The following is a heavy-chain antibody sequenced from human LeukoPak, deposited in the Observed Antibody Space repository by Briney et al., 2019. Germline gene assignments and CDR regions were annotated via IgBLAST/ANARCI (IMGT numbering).Heavy chain of an antibody. Sequence: SETLSLTCTVSGGSISSGSYYWSWIRQPAGKGLEWIGRIYTSGSTNYNPSLKSRVTISVDTSKNQFSLKLSSVTAADTAVYYCASQRMYYYDSSGQFEWGQGTLVTVSS. CDR3: ASQRMYYYDSSGQFE. CDR2: IYTSGST. J-gene: IGHJ4*02. V-gene: IGHV4-61*02. D-gene: IGHD3-22*01. CDR1: GGSISSGSYY.